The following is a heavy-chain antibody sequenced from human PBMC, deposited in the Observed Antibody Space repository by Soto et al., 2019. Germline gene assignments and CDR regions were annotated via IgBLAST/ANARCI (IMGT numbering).Heavy chain of an antibody. CDR2: INHSGST. V-gene: IGHV4-34*01. D-gene: IGHD2-2*01. CDR1: GGSFSGYY. J-gene: IGHJ3*02. Sequence: QVQLQQWGAGLLKPSETLSLTCAVYGGSFSGYYWSWIRQPPGKGLEWIGEINHSGSTNYNPSLKSRVTISVDTSKNQFSLKLSSVTAADTAVYYCARCGVVVPAAIGAFDIWGQGTMVTVSS. CDR3: ARCGVVVPAAIGAFDI.